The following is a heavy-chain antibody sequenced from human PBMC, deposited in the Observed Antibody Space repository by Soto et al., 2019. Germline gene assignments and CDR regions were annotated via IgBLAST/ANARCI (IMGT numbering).Heavy chain of an antibody. CDR1: GGSISSGNHY. CDR3: ARVSAYGPNPLVLHFHI. CDR2: IYYSGST. D-gene: IGHD5-12*01. V-gene: IGHV4-31*03. Sequence: SETLSLTCTVSGGSISSGNHYWSWIRQHPGKGLEWTGYIYYSGSTYYTPSLKSRVNISEDTSKNQFSLKLSSVTAADTAVYFCARVSAYGPNPLVLHFHIWGQGTMVTVSS. J-gene: IGHJ3*02.